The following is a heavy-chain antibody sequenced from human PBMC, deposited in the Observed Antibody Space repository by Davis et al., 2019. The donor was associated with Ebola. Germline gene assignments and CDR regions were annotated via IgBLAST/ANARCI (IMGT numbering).Heavy chain of an antibody. CDR1: GFTFSSYE. Sequence: GESLKISCAASGFTFSSYEMNWVRQAPGKGLEWVAVISYDGSNKYYADSVKGRFTISRDNSKNTLYLQMNSLRAEDTAVYYCAKDGAHGSYFADYYFDYWGQGTLVTVSS. V-gene: IGHV3-30*18. CDR3: AKDGAHGSYFADYYFDY. J-gene: IGHJ4*02. CDR2: ISYDGSNK. D-gene: IGHD1-26*01.